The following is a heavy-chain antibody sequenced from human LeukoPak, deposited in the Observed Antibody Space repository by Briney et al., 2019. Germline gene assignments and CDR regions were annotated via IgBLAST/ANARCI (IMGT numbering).Heavy chain of an antibody. V-gene: IGHV3-21*01. CDR1: GFTLTTYW. CDR3: ARRGYYDSSGYDY. Sequence: GGSLRLSCTASGFTLTTYWMSWVRQAPGKGLEWVSSISGGSSDIYYADSVKGRFTISRDNAKKSLYLQMISLRAEDTAIYYCARRGYYDSSGYDYWGQGTLVTVSS. CDR2: ISGGSSDI. J-gene: IGHJ4*02. D-gene: IGHD3-22*01.